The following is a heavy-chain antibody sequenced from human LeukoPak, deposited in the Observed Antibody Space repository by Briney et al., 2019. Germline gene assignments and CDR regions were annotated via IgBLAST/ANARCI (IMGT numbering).Heavy chain of an antibody. CDR1: GFTFSSYA. CDR2: ISSNGGST. Sequence: GGSLRLSCAASGFTFSSYAMSWVRQAPGKGLEWVLSISSNGGSTIYADSVKGRFTISRDNSENTLYLQMNSLRAEDTAVYYCAKHREFGVVIPPGGFDSWGQGTPVTVSS. J-gene: IGHJ5*01. CDR3: AKHREFGVVIPPGGFDS. V-gene: IGHV3-23*01. D-gene: IGHD3-3*01.